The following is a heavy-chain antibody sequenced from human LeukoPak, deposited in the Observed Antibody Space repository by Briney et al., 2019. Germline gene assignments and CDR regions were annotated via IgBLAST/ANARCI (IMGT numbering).Heavy chain of an antibody. CDR3: ARCPSSVPTFDY. V-gene: IGHV4-38-2*02. CDR2: IYHSGST. CDR1: GYSISSGYY. Sequence: PSETLSLTCTVSGYSISSGYYWGWIRQPPGKGLEWIGSIYHSGSTYYNPFLKSRVTISVDTSKNQFSLKLSSVTAADTAVYYCARCPSSVPTFDYWGQGTLVTVSS. J-gene: IGHJ4*02.